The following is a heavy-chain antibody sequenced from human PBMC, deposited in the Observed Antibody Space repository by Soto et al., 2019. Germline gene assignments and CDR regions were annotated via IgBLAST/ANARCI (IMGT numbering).Heavy chain of an antibody. CDR2: ISSSSSYI. Sequence: GGSLRLSCAASGFTFSSYSMNWVRQAPGKGLEWVSSISSSSSYIYYADSVKGRFTISRDNAKNSLYLQMNSLRAEDTAVYYCARDRGGGWVAVPNSYWGQGTLVTVSS. J-gene: IGHJ4*02. CDR3: ARDRGGGWVAVPNSY. V-gene: IGHV3-21*01. D-gene: IGHD3-16*01. CDR1: GFTFSSYS.